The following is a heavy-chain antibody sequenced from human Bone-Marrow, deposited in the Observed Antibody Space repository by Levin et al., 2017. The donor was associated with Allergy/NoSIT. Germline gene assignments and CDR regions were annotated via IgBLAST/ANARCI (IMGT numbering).Heavy chain of an antibody. V-gene: IGHV4-34*01. D-gene: IGHD2-15*01. CDR1: GGSFSGYY. Sequence: SETLSLTCAVYGGSFSGYYWSWIRQPPGKGLEWIGEINHSGSTNYKPPLQSRVTISVDTSKNQFSLKLTSVTAADTAVYYCARLTHGSEAHAFDIWGQGTMVTVSS. J-gene: IGHJ3*02. CDR3: ARLTHGSEAHAFDI. CDR2: INHSGST.